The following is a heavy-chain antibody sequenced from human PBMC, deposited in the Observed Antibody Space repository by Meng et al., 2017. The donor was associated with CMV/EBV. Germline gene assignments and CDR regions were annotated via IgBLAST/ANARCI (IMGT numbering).Heavy chain of an antibody. V-gene: IGHV4-39*01. J-gene: IGHJ4*02. CDR1: GGSISSSSYY. CDR3: ASRLGYCSSTSCYGGTDY. D-gene: IGHD2-2*01. CDR2: IYYSGST. Sequence: SETLSLTCTVSGGSISSSSYYWGWIRQPPGKGLEWIESIYYSGSTYYNPSLKSRVTISVDTSKNQFSLKLSSVTAADTAVYYCASRLGYCSSTSCYGGTDYWGQGTLVTVSS.